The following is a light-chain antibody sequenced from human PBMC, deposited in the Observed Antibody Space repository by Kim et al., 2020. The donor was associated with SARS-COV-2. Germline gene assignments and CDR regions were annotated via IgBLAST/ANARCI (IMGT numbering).Light chain of an antibody. J-gene: IGLJ3*02. CDR3: QAWDSSVAQV. CDR1: KLGDKY. Sequence: VSPGQAASITCSGDKLGDKYACWYQQKPGQSPVLVIYQDNKRPSGIPERFSGSNSGNTATLTISGTQAMDEADYYCQAWDSSVAQVFGGGTQLTVL. V-gene: IGLV3-1*01. CDR2: QDN.